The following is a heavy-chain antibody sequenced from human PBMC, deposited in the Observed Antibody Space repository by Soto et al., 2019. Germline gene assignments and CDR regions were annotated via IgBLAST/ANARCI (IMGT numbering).Heavy chain of an antibody. V-gene: IGHV2-5*02. J-gene: IGHJ4*02. CDR3: AHRGGAAAGTDFFDY. Sequence: QITLKESGPTLVKPTQTLTLTCTFCGFSLSSNEVGVGWIRQPPGKALEWLALIYWDGDKHYSPSLKSRLTITKDTSKNQVVLTMTTMDPVDTATYYCAHRGGAAAGTDFFDYWGQGTLVTVSS. D-gene: IGHD6-13*01. CDR2: IYWDGDK. CDR1: GFSLSSNEVG.